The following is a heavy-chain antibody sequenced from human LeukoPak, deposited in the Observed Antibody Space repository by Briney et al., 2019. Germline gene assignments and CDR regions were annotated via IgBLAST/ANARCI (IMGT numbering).Heavy chain of an antibody. Sequence: ASVKVSCETSGCSFTSYGVTWVRQAPGQGLEWMGWIGGYTGHTNYVQKFQGRVTMTTDTSTSTAYMELRSLTSDDTAVYYCARDGSCSGGSCAMDGWFDPWGQGTLVTVSS. J-gene: IGHJ5*02. CDR2: IGGYTGHT. D-gene: IGHD2-15*01. CDR1: GCSFTSYG. V-gene: IGHV1-18*01. CDR3: ARDGSCSGGSCAMDGWFDP.